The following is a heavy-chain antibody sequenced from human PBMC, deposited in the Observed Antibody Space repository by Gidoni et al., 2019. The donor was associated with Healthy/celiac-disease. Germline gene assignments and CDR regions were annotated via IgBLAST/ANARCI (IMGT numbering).Heavy chain of an antibody. CDR2: IIPIFGTA. D-gene: IGHD2-2*01. V-gene: IGHV1-69*01. Sequence: QVQLVQYGAEVKKPGSSLKVSCKASGGTCSSYAFSWVRQAHGQGLESMGGIIPIFGTANYAQKFQGRVTITADESTSTAYMELSSLRSEDTAVYYCAREIHCSSTSCYPKDYYYGMDVWAKGPRSPSP. J-gene: IGHJ6*02. CDR3: AREIHCSSTSCYPKDYYYGMDV. CDR1: GGTCSSYA.